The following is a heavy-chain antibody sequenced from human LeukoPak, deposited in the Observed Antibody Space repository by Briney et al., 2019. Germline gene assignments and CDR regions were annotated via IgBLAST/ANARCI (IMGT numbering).Heavy chain of an antibody. V-gene: IGHV3-21*01. D-gene: IGHD2-2*01. CDR1: GFTFSSYS. CDR3: ARDQRYCSSTSCYDNIDC. J-gene: IGHJ4*02. Sequence: GGSLRLSCAASGFTFSSYSMNWVRQAPGKGLEWVSSISSSSSYIYYADSVKGRFTISRDNAKNSLYLQMNSLRAEDTAVYYCARDQRYCSSTSCYDNIDCWGQGTLVTVSS. CDR2: ISSSSSYI.